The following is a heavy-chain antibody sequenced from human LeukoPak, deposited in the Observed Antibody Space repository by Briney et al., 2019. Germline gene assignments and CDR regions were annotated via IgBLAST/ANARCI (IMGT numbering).Heavy chain of an antibody. V-gene: IGHV3-23*01. D-gene: IGHD2-15*01. J-gene: IGHJ4*02. CDR1: GFTFSSYA. CDR3: AKDRDYCSGGSCYGHFDY. Sequence: GGSLRLSCAASGFTFSSYAMSWVRQAPGKGLEWVSAISGSGGSTYYADSVKGRFTISRDNSKNTLYLQINSLRAEDTAVYYCAKDRDYCSGGSCYGHFDYWGQGTLVTVSS. CDR2: ISGSGGST.